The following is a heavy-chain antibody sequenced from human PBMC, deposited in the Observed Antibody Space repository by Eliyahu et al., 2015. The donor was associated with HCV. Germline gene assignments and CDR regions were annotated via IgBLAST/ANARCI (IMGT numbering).Heavy chain of an antibody. Sequence: EVLLVESGXGLXQPGGSXXLSCAASGFTFSDRYXDWVRQAPGKGLEWLAHIRDKADSFSTEYAASVFGRFTISRDDSTNSVYLQMDSLKTEDTAVYYCARDGGWKYDYWGQGTLVTVSS. CDR1: GFTFSDRY. CDR2: IRDKADSFST. D-gene: IGHD1-1*01. CDR3: ARDGGWKYDY. J-gene: IGHJ4*02. V-gene: IGHV3-72*01.